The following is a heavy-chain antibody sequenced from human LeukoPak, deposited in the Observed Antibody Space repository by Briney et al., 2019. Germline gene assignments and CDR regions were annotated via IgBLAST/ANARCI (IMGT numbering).Heavy chain of an antibody. D-gene: IGHD3-3*01. CDR1: GGSISRGGYS. CDR2: IYHSGST. V-gene: IGHV4-30-2*01. CDR3: ARETITIFGVAYGWFDP. Sequence: SETLSLTCAVSGGSISRGGYSWSWLRQPRGRGREGIGYIYHSGSTYYNPSLKSRVTISVDRSKNQCSLKLSSVTAADTAVYYCARETITIFGVAYGWFDPWGQGTLAPVSS. J-gene: IGHJ5*02.